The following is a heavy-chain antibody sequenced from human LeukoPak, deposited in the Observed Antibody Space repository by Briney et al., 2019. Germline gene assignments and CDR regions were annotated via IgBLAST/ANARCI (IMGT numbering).Heavy chain of an antibody. D-gene: IGHD2-8*01. J-gene: IGHJ4*02. CDR1: GFTFRSHV. CDR3: ARGPIFCTNGVCPYFDC. CDR2: ISGNGANT. Sequence: GGSLRLSCEGSGFTFRSHVMHWVRQAPGKGLEYVSAISGNGANTNYANSVKGRFTIPRDNSKNTLYLQMGSLRAEDMAVYYCARGPIFCTNGVCPYFDCWGQGTLVTVSS. V-gene: IGHV3-64*01.